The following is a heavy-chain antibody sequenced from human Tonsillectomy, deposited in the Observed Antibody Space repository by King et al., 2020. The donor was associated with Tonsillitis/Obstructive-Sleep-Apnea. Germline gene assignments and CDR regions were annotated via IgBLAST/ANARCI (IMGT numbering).Heavy chain of an antibody. CDR3: AKEGPGGQQLIWVDS. D-gene: IGHD6-13*01. Sequence: QLVQSGGGLVQPGGSLRLSCAASGFTFRNSAMSWVRQVPGKRLEWVSAISGSGNEKYYAASVRGRFSISRDNSKNTLYLQLNSLRADDTALYYCAKEGPGGQQLIWVDSWGQGTLVTVSS. J-gene: IGHJ4*02. V-gene: IGHV3-23*04. CDR1: GFTFRNSA. CDR2: ISGSGNEK.